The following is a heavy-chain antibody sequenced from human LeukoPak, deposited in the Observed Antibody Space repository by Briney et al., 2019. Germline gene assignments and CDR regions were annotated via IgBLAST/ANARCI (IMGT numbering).Heavy chain of an antibody. J-gene: IGHJ4*02. CDR1: GFTFGDYS. Sequence: GGSLRLSCAASGFTFGDYSMNWVRQAPGKGLEWVSSISSTGSYINYADSVKGRFTISRDNAKNSLYLQMNSLRAEDTAVYYCARVRSVAARRGDFDYWGQGTLVTVSS. V-gene: IGHV3-21*01. CDR3: ARVRSVAARRGDFDY. D-gene: IGHD6-6*01. CDR2: ISSTGSYI.